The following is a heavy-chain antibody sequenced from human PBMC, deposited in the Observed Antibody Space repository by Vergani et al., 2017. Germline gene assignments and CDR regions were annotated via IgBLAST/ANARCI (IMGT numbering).Heavy chain of an antibody. CDR1: GGSINSHNYY. CDR2: IHTSGST. J-gene: IGHJ4*02. V-gene: IGHV4-61*02. D-gene: IGHD2-15*01. CDR3: ARGSCLGGSCYKHLFDY. Sequence: QVQLQESGPGLVKPSQTLSLTCTVSGGSINSHNYYWSWIRQPAGKGLERIGRIHTSGSTNYNPSLKSRVTMSEDTSKNQFSLNLTSVTAADTAVYFCARGSCLGGSCYKHLFDYWGQGILVTVSS.